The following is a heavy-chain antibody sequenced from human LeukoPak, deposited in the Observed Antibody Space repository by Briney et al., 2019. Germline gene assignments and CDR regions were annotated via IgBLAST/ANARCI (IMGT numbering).Heavy chain of an antibody. V-gene: IGHV4-39*07. CDR1: GGSISSSSYY. CDR2: IYYSGST. J-gene: IGHJ4*02. D-gene: IGHD2-2*01. CDR3: ARAPHIVVVPAATPFDY. Sequence: SETLSLTCTVSGGSISSSSYYWGWIRQPPGKGPEWIGSIYYSGSTYYNPSLKSRVTISVDTSKNQFSLKLSSVTAADTAVYYCARAPHIVVVPAATPFDYWGQGTLVTVSS.